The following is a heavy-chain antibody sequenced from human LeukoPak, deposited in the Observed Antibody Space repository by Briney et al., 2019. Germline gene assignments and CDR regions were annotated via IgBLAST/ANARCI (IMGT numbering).Heavy chain of an antibody. CDR1: GGTFSSYA. CDR2: IIPICGTA. Sequence: ASVKVSCKASGGTFSSYAISWVRQAPGQGLEWMGGIIPICGTANYAQKFQGRVTITADESTSTAYMELSSLRSEDTAVYYCARGGGYGDLAFDPWGQGTLVTVSS. D-gene: IGHD4-17*01. J-gene: IGHJ5*02. V-gene: IGHV1-69*13. CDR3: ARGGGYGDLAFDP.